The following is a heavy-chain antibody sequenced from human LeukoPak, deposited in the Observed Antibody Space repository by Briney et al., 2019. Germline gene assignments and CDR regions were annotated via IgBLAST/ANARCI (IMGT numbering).Heavy chain of an antibody. CDR2: IYYSGST. J-gene: IGHJ4*02. D-gene: IGHD2-2*02. Sequence: GSLRLSCAASGFTFSSYSMNWVRQPPGKGLEWIGSIYYSGSTYYNPSLKSRVTISVDTSKNQFSLKLSSVTAADTAVYYCARQDTGANDYWGQGTLVTVSS. CDR3: ARQDTGANDY. V-gene: IGHV4-39*01. CDR1: GFTFSSYSMN.